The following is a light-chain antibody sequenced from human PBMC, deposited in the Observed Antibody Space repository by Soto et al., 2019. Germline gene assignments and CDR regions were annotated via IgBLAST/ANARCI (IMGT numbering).Light chain of an antibody. CDR3: SSYRSSIIPVV. CDR1: SSDIGGYNY. V-gene: IGLV2-14*01. J-gene: IGLJ2*01. Sequence: QSALTQPASVSGSPGQSITISCTGTSSDIGGYNYVSWYQQHPGKAPKLMIYGVSNRPSGVSGRFFGSKSGNTASLIISGLQPEDEADYYCSSYRSSIIPVVFGGGTKLTVL. CDR2: GVS.